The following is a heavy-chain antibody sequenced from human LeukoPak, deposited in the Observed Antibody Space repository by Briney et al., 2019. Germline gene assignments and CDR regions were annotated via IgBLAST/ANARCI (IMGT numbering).Heavy chain of an antibody. CDR3: AREPPSTVLNWFDP. J-gene: IGHJ5*02. D-gene: IGHD4-17*01. CDR2: ISGSSNYI. Sequence: GGSLRLSCAASGFTFRNYALSWVRQTQGKGLEWVSSISGSSNYIHYADSVKGRFTISRDNDKNSLYLQMNSLRAEDTAIYYCAREPPSTVLNWFDPWGQGTLVTVSS. V-gene: IGHV3-21*01. CDR1: GFTFRNYA.